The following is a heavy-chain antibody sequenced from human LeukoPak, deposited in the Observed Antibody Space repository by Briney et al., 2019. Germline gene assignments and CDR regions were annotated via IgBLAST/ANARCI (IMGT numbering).Heavy chain of an antibody. V-gene: IGHV3-11*04. D-gene: IGHD7-27*01. Sequence: LSLTCTVSGGSISSYYMSWIRQAPGKGLEWVSYISSSGSTIYYADSVKGRFTISRDNAKNSLYLQMNSLRAEDTAVYYCARAGPGEILDYWGQGTLVTVSS. CDR1: GGSISSYY. CDR2: ISSSGSTI. CDR3: ARAGPGEILDY. J-gene: IGHJ4*02.